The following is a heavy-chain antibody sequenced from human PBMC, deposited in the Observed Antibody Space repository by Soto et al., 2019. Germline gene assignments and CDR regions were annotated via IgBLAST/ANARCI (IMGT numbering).Heavy chain of an antibody. CDR1: GYTFATYD. Sequence: QVQLVQSGAEVKTPGASVKVSCKASGYTFATYDINWVRQAPGQGLEWVGWMNHNSGNTGYAQKFQGRLTMTGDTALSIAHMELSSLRNEDAAVYYCARSDGSIFSLLDSWVQGTLVTVSS. CDR3: ARSDGSIFSLLDS. V-gene: IGHV1-8*01. CDR2: MNHNSGNT. J-gene: IGHJ5*01. D-gene: IGHD2-21*01.